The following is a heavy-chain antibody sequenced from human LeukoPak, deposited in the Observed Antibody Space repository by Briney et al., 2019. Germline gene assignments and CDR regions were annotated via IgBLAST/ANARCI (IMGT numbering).Heavy chain of an antibody. CDR3: TTEMQLWLPFDY. CDR1: GFTFSNAW. CDR2: IKSKTDGGTT. D-gene: IGHD5-18*01. Sequence: GGSLRLSCAASGFTFSNAWMSWVRQAPGKGLEWVGCIKSKTDGGTTDYAAPVKGRFTISRDDSKNTLYLQMNSLKTEDTAVYYCTTEMQLWLPFDYWGQGTLVTVSS. J-gene: IGHJ4*02. V-gene: IGHV3-15*01.